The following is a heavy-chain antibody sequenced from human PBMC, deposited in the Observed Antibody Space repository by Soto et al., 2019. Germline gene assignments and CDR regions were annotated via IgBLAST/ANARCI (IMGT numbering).Heavy chain of an antibody. V-gene: IGHV4-34*01. D-gene: IGHD2-2*02. Sequence: SETLSLTCAVYGGSFSGYYWSWIRQPPGKGLEWIGEINHSGSTNYNPSLKSRVTISVDTSKNQFSLKLGSVTAADTAVYYCVRGRDIVVVPAAIPPTYYGSGSENNFDYWGQGTLVTVSS. J-gene: IGHJ4*02. CDR1: GGSFSGYY. CDR3: VRGRDIVVVPAAIPPTYYGSGSENNFDY. CDR2: INHSGST.